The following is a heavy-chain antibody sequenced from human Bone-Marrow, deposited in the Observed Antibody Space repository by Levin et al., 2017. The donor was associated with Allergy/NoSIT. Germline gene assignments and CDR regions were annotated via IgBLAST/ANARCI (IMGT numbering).Heavy chain of an antibody. J-gene: IGHJ4*02. D-gene: IGHD1-1*01. V-gene: IGHV3-23*05. CDR1: GFPITEYA. CDR2: ISRRGMGT. Sequence: LSLTCVVSGFPITEYAMSWVRQAPGKGPEWVSAISRRGMGTYYADSVKGRFSISRDKSKNILYLQMDTLRAEDTATYYCAKGLYNWNDVLDFWGQGSRVTVSS. CDR3: AKGLYNWNDVLDF.